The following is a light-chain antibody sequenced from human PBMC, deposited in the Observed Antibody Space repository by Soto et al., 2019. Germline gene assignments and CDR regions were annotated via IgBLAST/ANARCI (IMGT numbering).Light chain of an antibody. CDR2: DAS. Sequence: EIGLTQSPATLSLSPGERATLSCRASQSIGYYLAWYQEKPGQAPRLLIYDASIRATGIPARFSGSWSGTDFTLTINGLEPEDSAVYFCHQYGKSPRTFGQGTKVDIK. CDR1: QSIGYY. CDR3: HQYGKSPRT. J-gene: IGKJ1*01. V-gene: IGKV3-11*01.